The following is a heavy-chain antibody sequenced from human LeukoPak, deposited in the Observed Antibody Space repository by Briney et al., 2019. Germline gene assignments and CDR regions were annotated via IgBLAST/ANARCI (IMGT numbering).Heavy chain of an antibody. CDR2: IYYSGST. Sequence: PSETLSLTCTVSGGSISSGGYYWSWIRQHPGKGLEWIGYIYYSGSTYYNPSLKSRVTISVDTSKNQFSLKLSSVTAADTAVYYCARLMGYYDILTAQYYFDYWGQGTLVTVSS. CDR1: GGSISSGGYY. CDR3: ARLMGYYDILTAQYYFDY. V-gene: IGHV4-31*03. J-gene: IGHJ4*02. D-gene: IGHD3-9*01.